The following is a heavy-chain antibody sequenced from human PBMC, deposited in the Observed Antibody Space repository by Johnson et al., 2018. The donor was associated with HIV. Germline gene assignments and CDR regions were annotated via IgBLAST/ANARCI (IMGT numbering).Heavy chain of an antibody. CDR2: ISGSGGST. J-gene: IGHJ3*02. D-gene: IGHD6-13*01. V-gene: IGHV3-23*04. CDR1: GFTFDDYG. CDR3: AKGRYSSSWYLAGAFDI. Sequence: MQLVESGGGVVRPGGSLRLSCEASGFTFDDYGLSWVRQAPGRGLEWVSAISGSGGSTYYAYSVKGRFTISRDNSKNSLFLQVNSLRAEDTAVYHCAKGRYSSSWYLAGAFDIWGQGTMVTVSS.